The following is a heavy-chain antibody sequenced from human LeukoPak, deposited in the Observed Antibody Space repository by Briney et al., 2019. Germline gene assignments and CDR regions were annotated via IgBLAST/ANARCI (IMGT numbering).Heavy chain of an antibody. Sequence: ASVKVSCKASGYTFTNYGISWVRQAPGQGLEWMGWINPNSGGTNYAQKFQGRVTMTRDTSISTAYMELSSLRSEDTAVYYCARAGYSSSWYLYWGQGTLVTVSS. CDR1: GYTFTNYG. CDR2: INPNSGGT. V-gene: IGHV1-2*02. J-gene: IGHJ4*02. CDR3: ARAGYSSSWYLY. D-gene: IGHD6-13*01.